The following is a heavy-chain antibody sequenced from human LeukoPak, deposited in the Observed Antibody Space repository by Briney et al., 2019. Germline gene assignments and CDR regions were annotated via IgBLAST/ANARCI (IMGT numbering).Heavy chain of an antibody. CDR1: GFTFSSYG. Sequence: GGSLRLSCAASGFTFSSYGMHWVRQAPGKGLEWVAVISYDGSNKYYADSVKGRFTISRDNSKNTLYLQMNSLRAEDTAVYYCARWEREGYCTNGVCPADGDYWGQGTLVTVSS. D-gene: IGHD2-8*01. J-gene: IGHJ4*02. CDR3: ARWEREGYCTNGVCPADGDY. CDR2: ISYDGSNK. V-gene: IGHV3-30*03.